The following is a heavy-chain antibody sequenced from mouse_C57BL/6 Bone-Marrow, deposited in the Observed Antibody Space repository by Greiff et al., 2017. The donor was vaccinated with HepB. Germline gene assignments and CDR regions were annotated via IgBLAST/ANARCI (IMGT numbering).Heavy chain of an antibody. Sequence: EVQRVESGGGLVKPGGSLKLSCAASGFTFSSYAMSWVRQTPEKRLEWVATISDGGSYTYYPDNVKGRFTISRDNAKNNLYLQMSHLKSEDTAMYYCAITTVVASYYYAMDYWGQGTSVTVSS. CDR3: AITTVVASYYYAMDY. CDR2: ISDGGSYT. D-gene: IGHD1-1*01. J-gene: IGHJ4*01. V-gene: IGHV5-4*01. CDR1: GFTFSSYA.